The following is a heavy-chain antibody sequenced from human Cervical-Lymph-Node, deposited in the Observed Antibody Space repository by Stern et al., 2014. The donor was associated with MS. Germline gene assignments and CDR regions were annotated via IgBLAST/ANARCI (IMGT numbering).Heavy chain of an antibody. CDR2: IIPIFGPA. D-gene: IGHD2-15*01. Sequence: VQLVESGAEVKKPGSSVKVSCKASGGIFSNSAFRCVRQAPGQGLAWMGGIIPIFGPAHYAQNFRGRLTITADELTSTAYMELSSLRADDTAVYYCARDSDILFAMDVWGQGTTVTVSS. CDR3: ARDSDILFAMDV. V-gene: IGHV1-69*01. CDR1: GGIFSNSA. J-gene: IGHJ6*02.